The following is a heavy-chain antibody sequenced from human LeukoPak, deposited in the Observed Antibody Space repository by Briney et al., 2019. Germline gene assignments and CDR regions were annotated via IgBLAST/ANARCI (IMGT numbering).Heavy chain of an antibody. CDR2: IIPILGIA. CDR1: GGTFSSYA. V-gene: IGHV1-69*04. CDR3: ARDSGYDPLNYYGMDV. Sequence: SVKVSCKASGGTFSSYAISWVRQVPGQGLEWMGRIIPILGIANYAQKFQGRVTITADKSTSTAYMELSSLRSEDTAVYYCARDSGYDPLNYYGMDVWGQGTTVTVSS. D-gene: IGHD5-12*01. J-gene: IGHJ6*02.